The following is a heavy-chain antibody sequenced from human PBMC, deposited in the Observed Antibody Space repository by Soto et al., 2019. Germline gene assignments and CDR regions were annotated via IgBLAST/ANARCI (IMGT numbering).Heavy chain of an antibody. CDR1: GGTFSSYA. J-gene: IGHJ3*02. CDR3: ASHTKYSRSSMRPFDI. Sequence: SVKVSCKASGGTFSSYAISWVRQAPGQGLEWMGGIIPIFGTANYAQKFQGRVTITADESTSTAYMELSSLRSEDTAVYYCASHTKYSRSSMRPFDIWGQGTMVTVSS. CDR2: IIPIFGTA. D-gene: IGHD6-6*01. V-gene: IGHV1-69*13.